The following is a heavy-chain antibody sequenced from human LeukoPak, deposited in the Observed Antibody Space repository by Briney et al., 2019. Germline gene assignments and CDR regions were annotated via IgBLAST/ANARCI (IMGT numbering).Heavy chain of an antibody. CDR3: ARGRGTYYDFWSGFSTPGWFDP. D-gene: IGHD3-3*01. CDR2: INHSGST. J-gene: IGHJ5*02. V-gene: IGHV4-34*01. Sequence: SETLSLTCAVYGGSFSGYYWNWIRQPPGEGLEWIGEINHSGSTNYNPSLKSRVTISVDTSKNQFSLKLSSVTAADTAVYYCARGRGTYYDFWSGFSTPGWFDPWGQGTLVTVSS. CDR1: GGSFSGYY.